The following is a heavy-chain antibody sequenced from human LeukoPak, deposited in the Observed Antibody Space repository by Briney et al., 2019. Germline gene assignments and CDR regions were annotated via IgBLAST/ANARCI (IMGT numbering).Heavy chain of an antibody. J-gene: IGHJ4*02. Sequence: ASVTVSFKASGYPFTDYYMHWVRQAPGQGLEWMGWINPNRGGTDYAQKFQGRVTMTRDTSNSTAYMELSRLRYDDTAVYYCASGYRFRNWGQGTLVTVSS. CDR3: ASGYRFRN. CDR1: GYPFTDYY. V-gene: IGHV1-2*02. D-gene: IGHD5-18*01. CDR2: INPNRGGT.